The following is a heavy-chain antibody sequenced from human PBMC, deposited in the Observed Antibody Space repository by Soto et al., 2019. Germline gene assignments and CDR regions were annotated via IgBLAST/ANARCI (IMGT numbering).Heavy chain of an antibody. D-gene: IGHD3-22*01. CDR2: IKGEADGGTT. J-gene: IGHJ4*02. CDR1: GFTFSNAW. V-gene: IGHV3-15*01. Sequence: VGSLRPSFAASGFTFSNAWLSWVRQAPGKGLEWVGRIKGEADGGTTDYAAPVKGRITISRDHSKDTLYLQMNSLKTEDTAVYYCTTGLSKGYYNFDYWGQGT. CDR3: TTGLSKGYYNFDY.